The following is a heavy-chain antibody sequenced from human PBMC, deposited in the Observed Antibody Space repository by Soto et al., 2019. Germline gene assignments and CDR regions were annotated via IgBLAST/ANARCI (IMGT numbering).Heavy chain of an antibody. Sequence: VGSLRLSFAASVFTFGSYCMNWVRQAPGTGPQWVSSISSSSGYIYYADSVKGRFTLSRDHAKNSLYLEMDSLRDEDTAVYYCARDPGGYCSGGWCYYFYYWGLGTLVTVSS. CDR2: ISSSSGYI. CDR3: ARDPGGYCSGGWCYYFYY. J-gene: IGHJ4*02. CDR1: VFTFGSYC. D-gene: IGHD2-15*01. V-gene: IGHV3-21*01.